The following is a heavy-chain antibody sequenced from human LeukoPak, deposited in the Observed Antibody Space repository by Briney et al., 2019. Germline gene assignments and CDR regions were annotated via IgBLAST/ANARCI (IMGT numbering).Heavy chain of an antibody. Sequence: PGGSLRHSCAASGFTFDDYAMHWVRQAPGKGLEWVSGISWNSGSIGYADSVKGRFTISRDNAKNSLYLQMNSLRAEDTALYYCAKSPHYYDSNFDYWGQGTLVTVSS. CDR1: GFTFDDYA. V-gene: IGHV3-9*01. D-gene: IGHD3-22*01. CDR2: ISWNSGSI. J-gene: IGHJ4*02. CDR3: AKSPHYYDSNFDY.